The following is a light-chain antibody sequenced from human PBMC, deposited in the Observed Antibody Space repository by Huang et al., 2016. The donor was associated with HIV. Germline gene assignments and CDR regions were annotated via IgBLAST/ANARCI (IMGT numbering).Light chain of an antibody. CDR1: RHIYSY. V-gene: IGKV1-33*01. CDR2: DAA. CDR3: QQYDSLPRT. J-gene: IGKJ3*01. Sequence: DIQMTQSPSSLSASIGDRVTITCRASRHIYSYLNWYQHRPGKAPKLLSYDAANLEGGVPSRFSGSGSGRNFTLIISSLQPEDFATYYCQQYDSLPRTFGPGTKV.